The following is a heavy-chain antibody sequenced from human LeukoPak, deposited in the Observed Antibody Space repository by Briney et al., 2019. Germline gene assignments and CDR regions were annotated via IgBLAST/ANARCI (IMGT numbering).Heavy chain of an antibody. V-gene: IGHV4-59*01. J-gene: IGHJ5*02. CDR3: ARVHLDTGYR. CDR1: GGSISNYY. Sequence: SETLSLTCTVSGGSISNYYWSWIRQPPGKGLEWIGYIYYSGSTNYNPSLKSRVTISVDTSRNQFSLKLRSVTAADTAVYYCARVHLDTGYRWGQGTLVTVSS. CDR2: IYYSGST. D-gene: IGHD5-18*01.